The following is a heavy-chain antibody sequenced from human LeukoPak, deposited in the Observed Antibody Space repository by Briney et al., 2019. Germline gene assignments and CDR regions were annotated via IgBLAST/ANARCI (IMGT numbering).Heavy chain of an antibody. Sequence: GGSLRLSCAASGSTFSSYAMSWVRQAPGEGLEWVSAISGSGGSTYYADSVKGRFTISRDNSKNTLYLQMNSLRAEDTAVYYWAKIPGSGYSKRSPDYWGQGTLVTVSS. D-gene: IGHD5-18*01. J-gene: IGHJ4*02. CDR1: GSTFSSYA. CDR2: ISGSGGST. CDR3: AKIPGSGYSKRSPDY. V-gene: IGHV3-23*01.